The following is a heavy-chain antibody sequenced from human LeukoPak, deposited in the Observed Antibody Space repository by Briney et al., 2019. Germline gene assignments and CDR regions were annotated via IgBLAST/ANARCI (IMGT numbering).Heavy chain of an antibody. CDR1: GGSFSGYY. J-gene: IGHJ4*02. V-gene: IGHV4-34*01. D-gene: IGHD2-21*01. CDR3: ARDSSSPRGFDY. CDR2: INHSGST. Sequence: SETLSLTCAVYGGSFSGYYLSWIRQPPGKGLEWIGEINHSGSTNYNPSLKSRVTISVDTSKNQFSLKLSSVTAADTAVYYCARDSSSPRGFDYWGQGTLVTVSS.